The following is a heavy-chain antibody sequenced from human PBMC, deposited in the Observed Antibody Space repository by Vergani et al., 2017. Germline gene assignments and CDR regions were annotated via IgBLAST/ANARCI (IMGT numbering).Heavy chain of an antibody. CDR1: GYTFIGYS. J-gene: IGHJ4*02. CDR3: GRGRVGTANAPLGY. CDR2: INPLHGVT. Sequence: QGQLVQSGTEGKKPGASVKIFCTASGYTFIGYSVRWVRQVPKQGLEWMGGINPLHGVTSYAQRFQGRVTLTRETTIMTASMDLSGIRSNDTAVYFCGRGRVGTANAPLGYWGKGSLVIVSS. V-gene: IGHV1-2*02. D-gene: IGHD6-13*01.